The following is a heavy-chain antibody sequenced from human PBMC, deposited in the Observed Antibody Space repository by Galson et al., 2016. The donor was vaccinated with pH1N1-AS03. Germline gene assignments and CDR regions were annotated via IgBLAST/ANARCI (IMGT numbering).Heavy chain of an antibody. CDR1: GGTLRNYA. V-gene: IGHV1-69*13. D-gene: IGHD3-22*01. Sequence: SVKVSCKASGGTLRNYAFTWVRQAPGQGLEWMGGIIPLFGTANYAQNFQGKITITADESTKTVYMDLSSLRSEDTAIYYCATERELVVFNHDGFDVWGRGTMVTVSS. J-gene: IGHJ3*01. CDR2: IIPLFGTA. CDR3: ATERELVVFNHDGFDV.